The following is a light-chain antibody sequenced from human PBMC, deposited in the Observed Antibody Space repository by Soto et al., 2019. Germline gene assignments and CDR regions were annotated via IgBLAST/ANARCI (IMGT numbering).Light chain of an antibody. V-gene: IGLV2-11*01. CDR3: YSYAGRYSFV. Sequence: QSALTQPRSVSGSPGQSVTISCTGTSNVVGGYNYVSWYQQHPGKAPKLMIYDVSRRPSGVPDRFSGSKSGNTASLTISGLQAEDEADYYCYSYAGRYSFVFGTGTKVTVL. J-gene: IGLJ1*01. CDR2: DVS. CDR1: SNVVGGYNY.